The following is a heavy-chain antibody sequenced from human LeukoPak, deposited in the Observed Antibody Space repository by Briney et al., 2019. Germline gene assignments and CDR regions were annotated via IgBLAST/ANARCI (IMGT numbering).Heavy chain of an antibody. D-gene: IGHD5-18*01. Sequence: SETLSLTCAVYGGSFSGYYWSWIRQPPGKGLEWIGEINHSGSTNYNPSLKSRVTISVDTSKNQFSLKLSSVTAADTAVYYCARGDTATRYYYYGMVVWGQGTTVTVSS. CDR2: INHSGST. CDR3: ARGDTATRYYYYGMVV. V-gene: IGHV4-34*01. J-gene: IGHJ6*02. CDR1: GGSFSGYY.